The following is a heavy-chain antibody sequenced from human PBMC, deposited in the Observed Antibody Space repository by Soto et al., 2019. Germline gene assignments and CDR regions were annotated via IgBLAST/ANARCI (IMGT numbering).Heavy chain of an antibody. CDR3: AKDSAVAAIRLWDFYYYYYMDV. CDR1: GFTFSSYA. Sequence: GGSLRLSCAASGFTFSSYAMSWVRQAPGKGLEWVSAISGSGGSTYYADSVKGRFTISRDNSKNTLYLQMNSLRAEDTAVYYCAKDSAVAAIRLWDFYYYYYMDVWGKGTTVTVS. CDR2: ISGSGGST. J-gene: IGHJ6*03. D-gene: IGHD2-15*01. V-gene: IGHV3-23*01.